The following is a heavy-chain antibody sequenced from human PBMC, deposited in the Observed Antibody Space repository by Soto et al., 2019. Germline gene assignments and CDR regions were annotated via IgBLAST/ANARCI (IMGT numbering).Heavy chain of an antibody. J-gene: IGHJ4*02. CDR1: GGSFSGYY. Sequence: QVQLQQWGAGLLKPSETLSLTCAVYGGSFSGYYWSWIRQPPGKGLEWIGEINHSGSTNYNPSLKSRXXIXVXXSKNQFSLKLSSVTAADTAVYYCARGRGYSYGTDYWGQGTLVTVSS. CDR3: ARGRGYSYGTDY. CDR2: INHSGST. D-gene: IGHD5-18*01. V-gene: IGHV4-34*01.